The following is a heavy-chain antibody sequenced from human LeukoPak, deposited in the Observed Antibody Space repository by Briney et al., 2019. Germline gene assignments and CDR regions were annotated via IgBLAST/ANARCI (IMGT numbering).Heavy chain of an antibody. Sequence: GGSLRLSCAASGFTFSDYYMSWIRQAPGKGLEWVSYISSSGSTIYYADSVKGRFTISRDNSKNTLYLQTNSLRAEDTAMYYCAKEASITIFGVVIPYFDYWGQGTLVTVSS. J-gene: IGHJ4*02. CDR2: ISSSGSTI. CDR3: AKEASITIFGVVIPYFDY. V-gene: IGHV3-11*04. D-gene: IGHD3-3*01. CDR1: GFTFSDYY.